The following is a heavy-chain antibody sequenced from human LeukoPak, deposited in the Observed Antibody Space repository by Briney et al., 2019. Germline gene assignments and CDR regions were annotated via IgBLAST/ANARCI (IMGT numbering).Heavy chain of an antibody. CDR3: ARVAGGTTFDY. V-gene: IGHV3-74*01. D-gene: IGHD6-13*01. CDR1: EFRFTSYW. J-gene: IGHJ4*02. Sequence: GGSLRLSCVASEFRFTSYWMHWVRQAPGKGLVWVSRINTDGSITSYADSVKGRFTISRDTAKNTLYLQMNSLRVEDTAIYYCARVAGGTTFDYWGQGARVTVSS. CDR2: INTDGSIT.